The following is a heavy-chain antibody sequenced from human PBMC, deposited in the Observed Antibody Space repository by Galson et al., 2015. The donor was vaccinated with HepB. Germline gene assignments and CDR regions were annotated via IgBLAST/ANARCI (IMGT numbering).Heavy chain of an antibody. D-gene: IGHD2-21*01. Sequence: SLRLSCAASGFTFKNFGMHWVCQAPGKGLEWVAVIWHDGGKKYYGDSVKGRFTVSRDNHENTLSLQMNSLRVEDTATYFCARSLGIGIDFWGQGSLVIVSS. CDR3: ARSLGIGIDF. CDR1: GFTFKNFG. V-gene: IGHV3-33*08. J-gene: IGHJ4*02. CDR2: IWHDGGKK.